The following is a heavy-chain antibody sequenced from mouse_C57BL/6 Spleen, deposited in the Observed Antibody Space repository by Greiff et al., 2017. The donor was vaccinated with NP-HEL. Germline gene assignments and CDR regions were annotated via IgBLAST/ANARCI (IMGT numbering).Heavy chain of an antibody. Sequence: VQLQQPGAELVMPGASVKLSCKASGYTFTSYWMHWVKQRPGQGLEWIGEIDPSDSYTNYNQKFKGKSTLTVDKSSSTAYMQLSSLTSEDSAVYYCAILDWYFDVWGTGTTVTVSS. CDR3: AILDWYFDV. V-gene: IGHV1-69*01. CDR1: GYTFTSYW. D-gene: IGHD1-1*01. CDR2: IDPSDSYT. J-gene: IGHJ1*03.